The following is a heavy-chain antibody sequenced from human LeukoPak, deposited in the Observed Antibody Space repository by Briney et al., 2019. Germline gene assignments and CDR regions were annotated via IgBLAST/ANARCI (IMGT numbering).Heavy chain of an antibody. Sequence: GGSLRLSCAASGFTFSSYGMHWVRQAPGKGLEWVAVISYDGSNKYYADSVKGRFTISRDNSKNTLYLQMNSLRAEDTAVYYCAKAAVVATFGLIDYWGLGTLVTVSS. D-gene: IGHD2-21*01. J-gene: IGHJ4*02. V-gene: IGHV3-30*18. CDR1: GFTFSSYG. CDR2: ISYDGSNK. CDR3: AKAAVVATFGLIDY.